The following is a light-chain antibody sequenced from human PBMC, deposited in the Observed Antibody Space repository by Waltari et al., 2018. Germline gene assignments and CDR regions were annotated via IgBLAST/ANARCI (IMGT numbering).Light chain of an antibody. CDR3: QRYETYPYS. Sequence: DIQMTQSPSSLSASVGDRVTITCRASQDITIYLGWFQQKPGKAPRSLIYDASTLQSGVPSRFSGSGAGTEFTLTISSLQPEDFATYYCQRYETYPYSFGQGTTLEIK. V-gene: IGKV1-16*01. CDR2: DAS. CDR1: QDITIY. J-gene: IGKJ2*03.